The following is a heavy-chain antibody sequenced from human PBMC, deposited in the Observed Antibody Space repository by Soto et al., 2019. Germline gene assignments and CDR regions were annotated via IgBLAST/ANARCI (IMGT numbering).Heavy chain of an antibody. V-gene: IGHV3-30-3*01. D-gene: IGHD3-3*01. J-gene: IGHJ4*02. Sequence: QVQLVESGGGVVQPGRSLRLSCAASGFTFSSSARHWVRQAPGKGLEWVAVISYDGSNKYYADSVKGRFTISRDNSKNTLYLQMNSLRAEDTAVYYCARDKRDLRFLEWSYYFDYWGQGTLVTVSS. CDR3: ARDKRDLRFLEWSYYFDY. CDR1: GFTFSSSA. CDR2: ISYDGSNK.